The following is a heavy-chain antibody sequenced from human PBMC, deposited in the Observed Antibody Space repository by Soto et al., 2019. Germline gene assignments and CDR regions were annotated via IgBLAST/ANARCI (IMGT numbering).Heavy chain of an antibody. V-gene: IGHV1-18*01. CDR1: GYTFTTYD. CDR3: ARDPYHVLMVNAPNLYGMDV. D-gene: IGHD2-8*01. CDR2: ISTYNGNT. Sequence: QVQLVQSGAEVKKPGASVKVSCKASGYTFTTYDISWVRQAPGQGLEWMGRISTYNGNTNYPQSLQGRLTMTTDTSXXPXDXXLGSLRSDDKAVYYCARDPYHVLMVNAPNLYGMDVWGQGTTVTVSS. J-gene: IGHJ6*02.